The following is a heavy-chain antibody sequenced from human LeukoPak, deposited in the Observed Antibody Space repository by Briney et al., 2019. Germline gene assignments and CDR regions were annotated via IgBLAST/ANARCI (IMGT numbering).Heavy chain of an antibody. J-gene: IGHJ4*02. D-gene: IGHD3-3*01. CDR1: GYTFTGYY. V-gene: IGHV1-2*02. CDR3: ARGPGYDFWSGYYED. CDR2: INPNSGGT. Sequence: ASVKVSCKASGYTFTGYYMHWVRQAPGQGLEWMGWINPNSGGTNYAQKFQGRVTMTRDTSISTAYMELSRLRSDDTAVYYCARGPGYDFWSGYYEDWGQGTLVTVSS.